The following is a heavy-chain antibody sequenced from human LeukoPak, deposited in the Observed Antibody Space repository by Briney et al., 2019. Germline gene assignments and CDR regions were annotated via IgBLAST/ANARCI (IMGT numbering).Heavy chain of an antibody. Sequence: SETLSLTCTVSGGSISSYYWSWIRQPPGKGLEWIGYNYYSGSTNYNPSLKSRVTISVDTSKNQFSLKLSSVTAADTAVYYCARDPNGGFFDYWGQGTLVTVSS. J-gene: IGHJ4*02. V-gene: IGHV4-59*01. CDR1: GGSISSYY. CDR3: ARDPNGGFFDY. D-gene: IGHD7-27*01. CDR2: NYYSGST.